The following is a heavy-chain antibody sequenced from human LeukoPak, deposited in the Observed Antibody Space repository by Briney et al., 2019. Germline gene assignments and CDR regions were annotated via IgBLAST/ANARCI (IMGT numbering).Heavy chain of an antibody. CDR2: IYISGST. V-gene: IGHV4-4*07. CDR3: ARDPFGDFHFDP. CDR1: GASISSYH. Sequence: SETLSLTCTVSGASISSYHWSWIRQPAGKGLEWIGRIYISGSTNYNPSLKSRVTLSLDTSKNQFSLNLSSVTAADTAVYYRARDPFGDFHFDPWGQGTLVTVSS. D-gene: IGHD3-16*01. J-gene: IGHJ5*02.